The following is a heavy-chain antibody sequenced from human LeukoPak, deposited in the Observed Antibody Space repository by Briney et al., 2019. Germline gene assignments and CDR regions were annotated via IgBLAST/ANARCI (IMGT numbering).Heavy chain of an antibody. CDR3: GKDQNVAAAGVPYDY. J-gene: IGHJ4*02. D-gene: IGHD6-13*01. Sequence: PGGSLRLSCAASGFTFNNYAMSWVRQAPGKGLEWVSAITGSGGNTYYADSVKGRFTISRDNSKNPLYLQMNSLRAEDTAVYYCGKDQNVAAAGVPYDYWGQGTLVTVSS. V-gene: IGHV3-23*01. CDR2: ITGSGGNT. CDR1: GFTFNNYA.